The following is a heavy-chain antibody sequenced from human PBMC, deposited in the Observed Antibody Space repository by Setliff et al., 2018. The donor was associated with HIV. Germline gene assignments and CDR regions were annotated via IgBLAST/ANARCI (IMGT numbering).Heavy chain of an antibody. V-gene: IGHV4-61*02. CDR2: IYTSGST. J-gene: IGHJ4*02. D-gene: IGHD6-13*01. CDR1: GGSISSGSYF. CDR3: ASELQGHSSSWPNY. Sequence: SETLSLTCTVSGGSISSGSYFWTWIRQPAGKGLEWIGRIYTSGSTNYNPSLKSRVTISVDTSKNQFSLKLRSVTAADTAVYSCASELQGHSSSWPNYWGQGTLVTVSS.